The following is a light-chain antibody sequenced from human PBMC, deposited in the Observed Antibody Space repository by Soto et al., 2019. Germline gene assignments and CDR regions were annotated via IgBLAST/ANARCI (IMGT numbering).Light chain of an antibody. CDR1: HSISKW. CDR3: QQYNTFLT. Sequence: DIQMTQSPSTLSAPVGDRVTITCRASHSISKWLAWYQQKPGKAPKLLIYEASSFQSGVPSRFSGSGSGTEFTLTISSLQPDDFATYYCQQYNTFLTFGGGTKVEIK. J-gene: IGKJ4*01. CDR2: EAS. V-gene: IGKV1-5*03.